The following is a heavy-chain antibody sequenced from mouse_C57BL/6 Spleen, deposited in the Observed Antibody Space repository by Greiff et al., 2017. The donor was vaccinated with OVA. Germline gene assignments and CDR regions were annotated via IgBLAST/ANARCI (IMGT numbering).Heavy chain of an antibody. Sequence: EVKLMESGPELVKPGASVKMSCKASGYTFTDYNMHWVKQSHGKSLEWIGYINPNNGGTSYNRKFKGKATLTVNKSSSTAYMELRSLTSEDSAVYYCARWDSSGYYFDYWGQGTTLTVSS. D-gene: IGHD3-2*02. CDR3: ARWDSSGYYFDY. V-gene: IGHV1-22*01. CDR1: GYTFTDYN. J-gene: IGHJ2*01. CDR2: INPNNGGT.